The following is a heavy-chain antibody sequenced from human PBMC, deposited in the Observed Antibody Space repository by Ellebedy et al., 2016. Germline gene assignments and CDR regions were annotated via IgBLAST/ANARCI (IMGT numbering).Heavy chain of an antibody. CDR1: GFTFSTYW. CDR2: INKDGSEQ. D-gene: IGHD6-13*01. CDR3: ARDEGGIAAAFYYYYGMDV. J-gene: IGHJ6*02. Sequence: GESLMISCAASGFTFSTYWMTWARQAPGKGLEWVANINKDGSEQNYVDSVKGRFTISRDNAKNSLYLQMNSLRAEDTAVYYCARDEGGIAAAFYYYYGMDVWGQGTTVTVSS. V-gene: IGHV3-7*01.